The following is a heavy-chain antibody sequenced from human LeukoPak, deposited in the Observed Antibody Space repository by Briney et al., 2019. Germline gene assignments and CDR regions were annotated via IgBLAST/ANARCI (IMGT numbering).Heavy chain of an antibody. D-gene: IGHD2/OR15-2a*01. CDR1: GFTFSTHA. V-gene: IGHV3-21*01. CDR3: TKKIVATYDF. Sequence: GGSLRLSCAASGFTFSTHAMNWVRQAPGKGLEWVASISSSGTYIYYADSMKGRFTISRDNAKNSVYLQMNSLRAEDTAVYYCTKKIVATYDFWGQGTLVTVSS. CDR2: ISSSGTYI. J-gene: IGHJ4*02.